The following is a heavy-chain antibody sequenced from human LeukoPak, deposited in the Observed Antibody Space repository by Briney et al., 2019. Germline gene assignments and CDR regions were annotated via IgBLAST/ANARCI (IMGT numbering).Heavy chain of an antibody. J-gene: IGHJ4*02. CDR2: IYYSGST. CDR1: GGSISSSSYY. D-gene: IGHD5-24*01. CDR3: ARREASWLPFDC. V-gene: IGHV4-39*01. Sequence: SETLSLTCTVSGGSISSSSYYWGWIRQPPGKGLEWIGSIYYSGSTYYNPSLKSRVTISVDTSKNQFSLNLRFVTAADTAVYYCARREASWLPFDCWGQGTLVTVSS.